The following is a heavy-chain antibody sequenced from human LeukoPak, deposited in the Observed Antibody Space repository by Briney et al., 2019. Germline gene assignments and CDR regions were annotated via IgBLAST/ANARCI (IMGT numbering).Heavy chain of an antibody. CDR3: ARVLYGGYVDY. V-gene: IGHV4-39*07. Sequence: SETLSLTCTVSGGSISSSSYYWGWIRQPPGKGLEWIGSIYYSGSTYYNPSLKSRVTISVDTSKNQFSLKLSSVTAADTAVYYCARVLYGGYVDYWGQGTLVTVSS. D-gene: IGHD2-15*01. J-gene: IGHJ4*02. CDR2: IYYSGST. CDR1: GGSISSSSYY.